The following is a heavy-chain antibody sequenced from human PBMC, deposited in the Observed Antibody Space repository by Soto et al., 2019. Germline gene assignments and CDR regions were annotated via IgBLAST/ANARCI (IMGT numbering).Heavy chain of an antibody. V-gene: IGHV4-30-2*01. CDR3: ARGSDGVWNWFDP. J-gene: IGHJ5*02. Sequence: SSETLSLTCAVSGGSISSGFYSWSWIRQPPGQGLEWIGYIYNSGNTYYNPSLMSRVTISVDRSQNHFSLKLTSVTAADTAVYYCARGSDGVWNWFDPWGQGTQVTVSS. CDR1: GGSISSGFYS. CDR2: IYNSGNT. D-gene: IGHD2-21*02.